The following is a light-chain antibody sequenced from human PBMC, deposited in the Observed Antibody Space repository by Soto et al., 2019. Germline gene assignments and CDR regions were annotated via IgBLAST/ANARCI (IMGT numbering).Light chain of an antibody. J-gene: IGKJ1*01. Sequence: IQMTQSPSTLSASVGDRVTITWRASQSISIWLAWYQQKPGKAPKLLIYKASSLEGGVPSRFSGSGSGTEFTLTISSLQPDDFATYYCQQYDNNWTFGQGTKVEIK. V-gene: IGKV1-5*03. CDR3: QQYDNNWT. CDR2: KAS. CDR1: QSISIW.